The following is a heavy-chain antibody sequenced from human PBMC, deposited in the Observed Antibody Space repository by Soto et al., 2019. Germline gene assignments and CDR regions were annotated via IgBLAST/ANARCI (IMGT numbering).Heavy chain of an antibody. J-gene: IGHJ5*02. CDR1: GYTFASNG. CDR2: INPNGGST. Sequence: ASAKLSSKASGYTFASNGLNSPRQAKGQRIEWMGIINPNGGSTSYAQKFQGRVTMTRDTSTSTVYMELSSLRSEDTAVYYCAREKTPGYSSAQCWFDPWGQGTLVTVSS. D-gene: IGHD6-19*01. CDR3: AREKTPGYSSAQCWFDP. V-gene: IGHV1-46*01.